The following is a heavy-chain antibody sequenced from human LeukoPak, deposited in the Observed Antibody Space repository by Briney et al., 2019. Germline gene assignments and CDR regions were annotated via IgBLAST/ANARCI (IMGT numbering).Heavy chain of an antibody. Sequence: SETLSLTCTVSGGSISPYYWSWIRQPPGKGLEWIGYIYYSGTTNYNPSLKSRVTISVDTSKNQFSLKLSSVTAADTAVYYCARHLAVAGTGLDYWGQGTLVTVSS. CDR2: IYYSGTT. V-gene: IGHV4-59*01. CDR1: GGSISPYY. D-gene: IGHD6-19*01. J-gene: IGHJ4*02. CDR3: ARHLAVAGTGLDY.